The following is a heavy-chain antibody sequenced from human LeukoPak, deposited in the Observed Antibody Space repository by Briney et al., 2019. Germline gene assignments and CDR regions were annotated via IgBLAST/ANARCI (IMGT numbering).Heavy chain of an antibody. CDR2: IYYSGST. V-gene: IGHV4-39*01. CDR3: ARGPFDY. J-gene: IGHJ4*02. CDR1: GGSISSSSYY. Sequence: SETLSLTCTVSGGSISSSSYYWGWIRQPPGKGLVWIGSIYYSGSTYYNPSLKSRVTISVDTSKNQFSLKLSSVTAADTAVYYCARGPFDYWGQGTLVTVSS.